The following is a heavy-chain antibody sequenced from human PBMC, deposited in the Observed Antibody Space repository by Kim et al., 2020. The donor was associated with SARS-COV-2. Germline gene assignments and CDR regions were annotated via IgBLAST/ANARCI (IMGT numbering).Heavy chain of an antibody. Sequence: GGSLRLSCAASGFTFSDQNMNWVRQAPGKGLEWISFISGSGDTILYADSAKGRFTISRDNAKSSLYLHMNSLRDEDTAVYYCARGFSSSWLYYWRQGTL. V-gene: IGHV3-48*02. J-gene: IGHJ4*02. CDR2: ISGSGDTI. CDR3: ARGFSSSWLYY. D-gene: IGHD6-13*01. CDR1: GFTFSDQN.